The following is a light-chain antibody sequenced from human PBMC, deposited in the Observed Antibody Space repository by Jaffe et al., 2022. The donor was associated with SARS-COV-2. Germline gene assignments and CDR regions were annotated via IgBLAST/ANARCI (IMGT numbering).Light chain of an antibody. CDR2: KAS. CDR3: QQYYSYST. CDR1: QSISSW. V-gene: IGKV1-5*03. Sequence: DIQMTQSPSTLSASVGDRVTITCRASQSISSWLAWYQQKPGKAPKLLIYKASSLESGVPSRFSGSRSGTEFTLTISSLQPDDFATYYCQQYYSYSTFGQGTKLEIK. J-gene: IGKJ2*01.